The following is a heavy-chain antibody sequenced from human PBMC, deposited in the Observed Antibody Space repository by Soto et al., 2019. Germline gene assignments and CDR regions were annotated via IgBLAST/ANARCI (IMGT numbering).Heavy chain of an antibody. Sequence: EVKLVESGGGLVQPGGSLRLSCAASGFAFSSYYMSWVRQAPGKGLEWVANIKQDEREKYYLDSVKGRFTISRADAKNSLFPQMNSVRVDDTAVYYCAREKRANGYFDYWGQGTLVTVSS. CDR3: AREKRANGYFDY. D-gene: IGHD4-17*01. CDR2: IKQDEREK. V-gene: IGHV3-7*01. J-gene: IGHJ4*02. CDR1: GFAFSSYY.